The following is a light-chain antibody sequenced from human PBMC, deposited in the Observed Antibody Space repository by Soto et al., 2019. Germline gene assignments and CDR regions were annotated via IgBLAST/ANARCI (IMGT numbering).Light chain of an antibody. V-gene: IGKV3-20*01. J-gene: IGKJ1*01. CDR3: QQYGSSPQT. CDR1: QGVSSN. CDR2: GAS. Sequence: EIVMTQSPATLSVSPGERATLSCRASQGVSSNLAWYQQKPGQAPRLLIYGASSRATGIPDRFSGSGSGTDFTLTISRLEPEDFAVYSCQQYGSSPQTFGQGTKVDIK.